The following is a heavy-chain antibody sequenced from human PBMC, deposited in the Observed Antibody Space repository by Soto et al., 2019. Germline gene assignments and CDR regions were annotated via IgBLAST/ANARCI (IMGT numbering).Heavy chain of an antibody. CDR1: GDSVSSNSAA. J-gene: IGHJ6*02. CDR2: TYYRSKWYN. D-gene: IGHD6-13*01. V-gene: IGHV6-1*01. CDR3: ARAAAGPLWVYYYGMDV. Sequence: SETLSLTCAISGDSVSSNSAAWNWIRQSPSRGLEWLGRTYYRSKWYNDYAVSVKSRITINPDTSKNQFSLQLNSVTPEDTAVYYCARAAAGPLWVYYYGMDVWGQGTTVTVSS.